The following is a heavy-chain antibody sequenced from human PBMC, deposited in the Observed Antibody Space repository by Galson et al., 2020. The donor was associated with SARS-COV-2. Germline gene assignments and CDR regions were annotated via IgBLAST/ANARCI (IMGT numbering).Heavy chain of an antibody. J-gene: IGHJ3*02. D-gene: IGHD1-26*01. V-gene: IGHV3-48*03. CDR2: ISSSGSTI. CDR3: ARDHPNLLSYDAFDI. Sequence: GESLKISCAASGFTFSSYEMNWVRQAPGKGLEWVSYISSSGSTIYYADSVKGRFTISRDNAKNSLYLQMNSLRAEDTAVYYCARDHPNLLSYDAFDIWGQGTMVTVSS. CDR1: GFTFSSYE.